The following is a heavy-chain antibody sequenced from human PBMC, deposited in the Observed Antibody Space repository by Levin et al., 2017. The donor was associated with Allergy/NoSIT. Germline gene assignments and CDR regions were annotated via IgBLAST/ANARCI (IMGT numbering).Heavy chain of an antibody. CDR3: AKDTTDYYDYGDYVVNWFDP. Sequence: PGGSLRLSCAASGFTFSSYAMSWVRQAPGKGLEWVSAISGSGGSTYYADSVKGRFTISRDNSKNTLYLQMNSLRAEDTAVYYCAKDTTDYYDYGDYVVNWFDPWGQGTLVTVSS. CDR1: GFTFSSYA. J-gene: IGHJ5*02. D-gene: IGHD4-17*01. V-gene: IGHV3-23*01. CDR2: ISGSGGST.